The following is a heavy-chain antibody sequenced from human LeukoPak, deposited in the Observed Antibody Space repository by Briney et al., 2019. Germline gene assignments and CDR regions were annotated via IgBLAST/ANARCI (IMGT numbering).Heavy chain of an antibody. CDR1: GFTFSTYR. CDR3: AKDMGEDIVVVVAAKGYYYGMDV. CDR2: ITGGSSTL. D-gene: IGHD2-15*01. J-gene: IGHJ6*02. Sequence: GGSLRLSCAASGFTFSTYRMNWVRQAPGKGREWLSYITGGSSTLFYADSVRGRFTISRDNAKNSLYLQMNSLRAEDTALYYCAKDMGEDIVVVVAAKGYYYGMDVWGQGTTVTVSS. V-gene: IGHV3-48*04.